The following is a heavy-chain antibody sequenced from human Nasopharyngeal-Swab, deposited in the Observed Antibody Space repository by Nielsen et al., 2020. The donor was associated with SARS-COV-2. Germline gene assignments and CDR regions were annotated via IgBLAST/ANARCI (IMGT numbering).Heavy chain of an antibody. J-gene: IGHJ4*02. V-gene: IGHV4-59*01. D-gene: IGHD5-24*01. Sequence: RQAPGKGLEWIGYIYYSGSTNYNPSLKSRVTISVDTSKNQFSLKLSSVTAADTAVCYCARERRDGYNSVCYFDYWGQGTLVTVSS. CDR3: ARERRDGYNSVCYFDY. CDR2: IYYSGST.